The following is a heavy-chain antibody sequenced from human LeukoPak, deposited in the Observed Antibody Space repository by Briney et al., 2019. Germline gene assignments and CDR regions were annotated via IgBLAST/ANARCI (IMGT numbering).Heavy chain of an antibody. J-gene: IGHJ3*02. CDR3: ARWGSLTLIDAFDI. CDR1: GFTFSSYS. D-gene: IGHD3-9*01. CDR2: ISSSSSYI. Sequence: GGSLRLSCAAFGFTFSSYSMNWVRQAPGKGLEWVSSISSSSSYIYYADSVKGRFTISRDNAKNSLYLQMNSLRAEDTAVYYCARWGSLTLIDAFDIWGQGTMVTVSS. V-gene: IGHV3-21*01.